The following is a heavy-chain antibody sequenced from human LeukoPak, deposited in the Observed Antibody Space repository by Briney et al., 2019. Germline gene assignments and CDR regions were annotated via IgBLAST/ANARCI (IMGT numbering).Heavy chain of an antibody. CDR1: GFTFSSYA. CDR2: ISYDGSNK. J-gene: IGHJ6*02. D-gene: IGHD1-26*01. Sequence: GGSLRLSCTASGFTFSSYAMHWVRQAPGKGLDCVAVISYDGSNKYYADSVKGRFTISRDNSKNTLYLQMNSLRAEDTAVYYCAGGSYSTVGYYGMDVWGQGTTVTVSS. CDR3: AGGSYSTVGYYGMDV. V-gene: IGHV3-30-3*01.